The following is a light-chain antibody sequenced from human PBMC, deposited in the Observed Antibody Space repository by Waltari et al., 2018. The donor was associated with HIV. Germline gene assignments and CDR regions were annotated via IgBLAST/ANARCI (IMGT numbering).Light chain of an antibody. V-gene: IGLV3-21*02. CDR1: NIGSKT. Sequence: SYVMTQSPSVSVAPGQTARITCGGYNIGSKTVHWYQQKPGQAPVLVVYEDSVRPSGIPERFSGSNSGNTATLTISRVEAGDEAGYYCQVWETIGDHRVFGGGTTLTVL. CDR3: QVWETIGDHRV. J-gene: IGLJ3*02. CDR2: EDS.